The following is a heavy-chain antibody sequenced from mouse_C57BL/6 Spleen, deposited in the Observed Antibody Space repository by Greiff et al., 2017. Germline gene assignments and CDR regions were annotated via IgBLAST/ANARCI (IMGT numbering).Heavy chain of an antibody. V-gene: IGHV14-3*01. D-gene: IGHD4-1*01. J-gene: IGHJ2*01. CDR2: IDPANGYT. CDR3: ASNWEDYVDY. Sequence: VQLQQPVAELVRPGASVKLSCTASGFNIKNTYMHWVKQRPEQGLEWIGSIDPANGYTKYAPKFQGKDTITADTSSNTAYLQLSSLTSEDNDSYNCASNWEDYVDYWGQGTTLTVSS. CDR1: GFNIKNTY.